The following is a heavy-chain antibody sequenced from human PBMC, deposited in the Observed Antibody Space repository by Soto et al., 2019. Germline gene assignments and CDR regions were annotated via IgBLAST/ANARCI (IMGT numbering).Heavy chain of an antibody. Sequence: ASVKVSCKASGGTFSSYAISWVRQAPGQGLEWMGGIIPIFGTANYAQKFQGRVTITADESTSTAYMELSSLRSEDTAVYYCARDGGSSSWYFWFDPWGQGTLVTVSS. CDR3: ARDGGSSSWYFWFDP. CDR2: IIPIFGTA. D-gene: IGHD6-13*01. V-gene: IGHV1-69*13. J-gene: IGHJ5*02. CDR1: GGTFSSYA.